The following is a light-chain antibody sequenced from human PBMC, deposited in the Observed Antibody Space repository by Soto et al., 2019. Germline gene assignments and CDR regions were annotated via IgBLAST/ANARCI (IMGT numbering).Light chain of an antibody. Sequence: EIVMTQSPATLSVSPGERATLSCRASQSVSSNLAWYQQKPGQAPRLLIYGASTRATGIPARISGSGSGTEFTLTISSLQSEDFAVYYCQQYNXWPLSFGGGTKVDIK. CDR1: QSVSSN. CDR3: QQYNXWPLS. CDR2: GAS. V-gene: IGKV3-15*01. J-gene: IGKJ4*01.